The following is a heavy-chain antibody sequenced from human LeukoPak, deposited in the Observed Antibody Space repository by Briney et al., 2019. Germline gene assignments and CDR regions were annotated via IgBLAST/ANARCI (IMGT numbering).Heavy chain of an antibody. V-gene: IGHV1-46*01. CDR3: ARITMTTSGWYFDL. J-gene: IGHJ2*01. D-gene: IGHD3-22*01. CDR2: VHPSGGST. CDR1: CYTFTSYY. Sequence: ASVQVSFQASCYTFTSYYMHWLRPAPGQGREWMGIVHPSGGSTSYARKFQGRVTMTRDTATSTVYMELSSLRSEDTALYYCARITMTTSGWYFDLWGRGSLVTVSS.